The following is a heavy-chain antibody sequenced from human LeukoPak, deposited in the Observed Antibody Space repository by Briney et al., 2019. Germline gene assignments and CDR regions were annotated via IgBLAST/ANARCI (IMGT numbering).Heavy chain of an antibody. D-gene: IGHD4-11*01. CDR1: GFTFSSYA. CDR2: ISGSGDST. V-gene: IGHV3-23*01. CDR3: ADSNYWYPVDY. Sequence: GGSLRLSCAASGFTFSSYAMRWVRQAPGKGLEWVSAISGSGDSTYFADSVKGRFTISRDNSKNTLYLQMNSLRAEDTAVYYCADSNYWYPVDYWGQGTLVTVSS. J-gene: IGHJ4*02.